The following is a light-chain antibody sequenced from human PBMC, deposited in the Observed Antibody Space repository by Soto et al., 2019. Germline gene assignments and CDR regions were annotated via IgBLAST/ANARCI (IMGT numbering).Light chain of an antibody. V-gene: IGLV2-8*01. CDR2: EVS. J-gene: IGLJ1*01. CDR1: SSDLGGYDY. Sequence: QSALTQPPSASGSPGQLVTISCTGTSSDLGGYDYVSWYQHHPGKAPKLIIYEVSERPSGVPDRFSGSKSGNTASLTVSGLQAEDEADYYCSSYGGNNNYVFGTGTKLTVL. CDR3: SSYGGNNNYV.